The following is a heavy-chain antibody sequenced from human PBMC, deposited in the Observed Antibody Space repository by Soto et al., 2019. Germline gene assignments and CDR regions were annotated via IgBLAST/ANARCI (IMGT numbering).Heavy chain of an antibody. Sequence: QVQLVQSGGEVKKPGASVRLSCTASGSSFDAYATHWVRQAPGQGLEWVGRIDPGNGATKYSEKFQGRVTITRDTSARTVYMDLSSLQSGDTAVFYCAGKAEAWDFEYCGQGTLVTGAS. D-gene: IGHD7-27*01. V-gene: IGHV1-3*01. CDR1: GSSFDAYA. CDR3: AGKAEAWDFEY. CDR2: IDPGNGAT. J-gene: IGHJ4*02.